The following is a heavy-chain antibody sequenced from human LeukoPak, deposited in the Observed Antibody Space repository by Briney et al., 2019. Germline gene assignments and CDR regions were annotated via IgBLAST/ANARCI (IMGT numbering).Heavy chain of an antibody. CDR1: GYTFTSYY. V-gene: IGHV1-46*01. CDR3: ARDGTYYDILTGYTPHDY. D-gene: IGHD3-9*01. CDR2: INPSGGST. J-gene: IGHJ4*02. Sequence: ASVKVSCKASGYTFTSYYIHWVRQAPGQGLEWMGIINPSGGSTTYAQKFQGGVTMTRDTSTSTVYMELSSLRSEDTAVYYCARDGTYYDILTGYTPHDYWGQGTLVTVSS.